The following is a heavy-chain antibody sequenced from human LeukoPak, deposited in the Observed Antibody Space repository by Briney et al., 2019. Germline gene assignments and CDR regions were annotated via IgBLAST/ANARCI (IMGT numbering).Heavy chain of an antibody. CDR2: IYYSGST. Sequence: PSETLSLTCAVSGGSISSYYWSWIRQPPGKGLEWIGYIYYSGSTNYNPSLKSQVTISVDTSKNQFSLKLSSVTAADTAVYYCASSRPYSSSWYGYWGQGTLVTVSS. J-gene: IGHJ4*02. V-gene: IGHV4-59*01. D-gene: IGHD6-13*01. CDR3: ASSRPYSSSWYGY. CDR1: GGSISSYY.